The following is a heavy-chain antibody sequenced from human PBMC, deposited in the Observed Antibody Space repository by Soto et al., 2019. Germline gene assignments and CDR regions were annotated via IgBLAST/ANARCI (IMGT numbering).Heavy chain of an antibody. J-gene: IGHJ1*01. V-gene: IGHV1-69*01. CDR1: GGRLISFG. CDR2: IIPVFGRP. D-gene: IGHD5-12*01. CDR3: AREGSGYNL. Sequence: GXAVKGAFKASGGRLISFGISWVRQAPGQGLEWMGGIIPVFGRPNYAQRFRGRLTITADESTNTVYLELIDLRSEDTAVYYCAREGSGYNLWAQGTQVTVSS.